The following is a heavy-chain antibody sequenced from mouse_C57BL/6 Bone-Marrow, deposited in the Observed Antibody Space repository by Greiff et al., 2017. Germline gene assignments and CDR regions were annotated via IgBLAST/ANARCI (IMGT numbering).Heavy chain of an antibody. CDR2: IDPSDSYT. J-gene: IGHJ2*01. D-gene: IGHD1-1*01. Sequence: QVQLQQPGAELVMPGASVKLSCKASGYTFTSYWMHWVKQRPGQGLEWIGEIDPSDSYTNYNQKFKGKSTLTVDKSSSTAYMQLNSLTSEDSAVYYCARWYYGSKDYWGQGTTLTVSS. V-gene: IGHV1-69*01. CDR1: GYTFTSYW. CDR3: ARWYYGSKDY.